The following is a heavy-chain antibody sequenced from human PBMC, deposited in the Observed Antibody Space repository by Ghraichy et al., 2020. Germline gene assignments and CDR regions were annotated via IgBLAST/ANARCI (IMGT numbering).Heavy chain of an antibody. CDR2: IYYSGST. J-gene: IGHJ4*02. CDR3: ARSFDFWSGYTR. D-gene: IGHD3-3*01. CDR1: GGSISSYY. V-gene: IGHV4-59*08. Sequence: SETLSLTCTVSGGSISSYYWSWIRQPPGKGLEWIGYIYYSGSTNYNPSLKSRVTISVDTSKNQFSLKLSSVTAADTAVYYCARSFDFWSGYTRWGQGTLVTVSS.